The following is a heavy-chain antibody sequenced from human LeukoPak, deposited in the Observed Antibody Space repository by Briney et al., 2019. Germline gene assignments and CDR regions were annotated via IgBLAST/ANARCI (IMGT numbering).Heavy chain of an antibody. CDR3: ARDVRGSGSYYNNNWFDP. V-gene: IGHV4-30-2*01. J-gene: IGHJ5*02. D-gene: IGHD3-10*01. CDR1: GGSISSGGYS. Sequence: SETLSLTCAVSGGSISSGGYSWSWIRQPPGRGLEWIGYIFHSGSAYYNPSLKSRVTISVDRSKNQFSLKLSSVTAADTAVYYCARDVRGSGSYYNNNWFDPWGQGTLVTVSS. CDR2: IFHSGSA.